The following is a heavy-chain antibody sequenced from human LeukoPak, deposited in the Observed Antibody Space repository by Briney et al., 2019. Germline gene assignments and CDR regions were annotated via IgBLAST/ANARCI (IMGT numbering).Heavy chain of an antibody. CDR1: GYSFTSYW. D-gene: IGHD3-10*01. J-gene: IGHJ3*02. CDR3: ARYVRSHYVSGSYYKFDAFDI. V-gene: IGHV5-51*01. CDR2: IYPGDSDT. Sequence: GESLKISCKGSGYSFTSYWIGWVRQMPGKGLEWMGIIYPGDSDTRYSPSFQGQVTISADKSISTAYLQWSSLKASDTAMYFCARYVRSHYVSGSYYKFDAFDIWGQGTMVTVSS.